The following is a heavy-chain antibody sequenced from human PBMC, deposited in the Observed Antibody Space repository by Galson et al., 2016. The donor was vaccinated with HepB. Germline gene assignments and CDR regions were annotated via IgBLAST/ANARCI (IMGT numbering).Heavy chain of an antibody. J-gene: IGHJ1*01. V-gene: IGHV1-2*02. CDR1: GYTFNGYF. CDR2: VDPNSGGT. D-gene: IGHD6-6*01. CDR3: AKMAPYSGSSRYFQD. Sequence: SVKVSCKASGYTFNGYFVHWVRQAPGQGLEWMGWVDPNSGGTNYAQKFQGRVTMTRDTSITTAYMELSRLTSDDAAIYYCAKMAPYSGSSRYFQDWGQGTLVTVSS.